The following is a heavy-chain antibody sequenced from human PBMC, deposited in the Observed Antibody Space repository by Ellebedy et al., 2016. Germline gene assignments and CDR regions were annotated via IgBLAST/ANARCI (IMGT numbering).Heavy chain of an antibody. J-gene: IGHJ6*02. CDR1: GYTFTSYY. D-gene: IGHD2-15*01. V-gene: IGHV1-46*01. CDR2: INPSGGST. CDR3: ARDRVVAALRYYYYGMDV. Sequence: ASVKVSCXASGYTFTSYYMHWVRQAPGQGLEWMGIINPSGGSTSYAQKFQGRVTISVDTSKNQFSLKLSSVTAADTAVYYCARDRVVAALRYYYYGMDVWGQGTTVTVSS.